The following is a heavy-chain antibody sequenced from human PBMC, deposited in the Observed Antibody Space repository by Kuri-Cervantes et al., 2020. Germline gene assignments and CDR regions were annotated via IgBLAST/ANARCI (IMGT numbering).Heavy chain of an antibody. CDR3: ATGDGVLGFLGY. Sequence: GESLKISCAASGFTVSSNYVSWVRQAPGKGLEWVSVIYSGGSTYYADSVKGRFTISRDNSKNTLYLQMNSLRAEDTAVYYCATGDGVLGFLGYWGQGTLVTVSS. J-gene: IGHJ4*02. D-gene: IGHD3-3*01. CDR2: IYSGGST. V-gene: IGHV3-66*02. CDR1: GFTVSSNY.